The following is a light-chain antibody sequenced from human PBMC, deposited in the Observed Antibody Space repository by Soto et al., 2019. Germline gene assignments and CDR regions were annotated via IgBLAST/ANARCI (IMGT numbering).Light chain of an antibody. Sequence: IVLTQSPGTLSLSPGERATLSCRASQSVSSSYLAWYQQKPGQAPRLLIYGASSRATGIPDRFSGSGSGTDFTLTISRLEPENFAVYYCQQYVTSPWTFGQGTKVDIK. J-gene: IGKJ1*01. V-gene: IGKV3-20*01. CDR1: QSVSSSY. CDR3: QQYVTSPWT. CDR2: GAS.